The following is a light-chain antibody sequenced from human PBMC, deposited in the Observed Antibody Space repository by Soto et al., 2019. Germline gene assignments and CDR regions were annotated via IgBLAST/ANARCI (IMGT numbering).Light chain of an antibody. CDR3: KQYNNWPT. Sequence: EILVTQSPATLSVSPGERAALSCRASQSVSSNLGWYQQKPGKAPTLLIYGAYTRATGIPASFSGSGSGTDLTLTIRSLQSEDFAVYYCKQYNNWPTFGQGTKVDIK. CDR2: GAY. J-gene: IGKJ1*01. V-gene: IGKV3D-15*01. CDR1: QSVSSN.